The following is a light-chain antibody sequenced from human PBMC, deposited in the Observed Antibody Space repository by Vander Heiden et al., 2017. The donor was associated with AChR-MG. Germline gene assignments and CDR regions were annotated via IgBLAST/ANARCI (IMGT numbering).Light chain of an antibody. CDR2: WAS. Sequence: DIVMTQSPDSLAVSLGERATINCKSSQSVLYSSNNKNYLAWLQQKPGQPPKLLIYWASTRESGVPDRFSGSGSGTDFTLTISSLQAEDVAVYYCQQYYSTPPTFGGGTKVEIK. V-gene: IGKV4-1*01. CDR1: QSVLYSSNNKNY. CDR3: QQYYSTPPT. J-gene: IGKJ4*01.